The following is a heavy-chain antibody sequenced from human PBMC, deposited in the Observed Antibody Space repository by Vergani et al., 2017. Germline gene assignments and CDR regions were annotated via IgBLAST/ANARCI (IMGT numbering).Heavy chain of an antibody. D-gene: IGHD2-2*01. CDR1: GGSFSGYF. J-gene: IGHJ4*02. V-gene: IGHV4-34*01. CDR2: ITDSGSI. Sequence: QVQLQQWGAGLLKPSETLSLTCAVYGGSFSGYFWSWIRQPPGKGLEWVGEITDSGSINYNPSLKSRLTISVDTSKNQCSLKVSSVSAAATSVYYCARASRLSSWMLHYWGQGTLVTVSS. CDR3: ARASRLSSWMLHY.